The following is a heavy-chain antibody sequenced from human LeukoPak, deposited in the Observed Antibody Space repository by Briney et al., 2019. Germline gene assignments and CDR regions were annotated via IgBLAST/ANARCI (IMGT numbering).Heavy chain of an antibody. D-gene: IGHD2-8*02. Sequence: GGSLRPSCAGSGFALKSYSLSWVRQAPGKGLEWASSISSTSAYIYYADSVKGRFTISRDNVDNVVYLQMNSLGAEDTAVYYCARVAVSGPTGWFDSWGQGTLVIVSS. V-gene: IGHV3-21*01. CDR2: ISSTSAYI. J-gene: IGHJ5*01. CDR1: GFALKSYS. CDR3: ARVAVSGPTGWFDS.